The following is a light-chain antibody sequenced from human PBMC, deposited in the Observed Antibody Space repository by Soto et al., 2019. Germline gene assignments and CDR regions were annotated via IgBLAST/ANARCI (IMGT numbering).Light chain of an antibody. CDR2: GAS. CDR1: QTVIKNY. Sequence: EIVMTQSPATLSVSPGERATLSCRASQTVIKNYLAWYQRKPGQAPRLLIYGASNRATGIPDRFSGGGSGTDFTLTISRLEPEDSALYYCQKYETSPYTFGQGTKVDIK. J-gene: IGKJ2*01. CDR3: QKYETSPYT. V-gene: IGKV3-20*01.